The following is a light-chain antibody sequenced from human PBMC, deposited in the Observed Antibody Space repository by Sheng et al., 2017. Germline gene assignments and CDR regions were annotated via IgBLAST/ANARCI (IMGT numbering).Light chain of an antibody. J-gene: IGKJ1*01. Sequence: DIQMTQSPSSVSASVGDRVTITCRASQDISTWLAWYQQKPGEAPNLLINAASSLQSGVPSRFSGSGSGTDFTLAISSLQPEDFATYYCQQSFGTPPWTFGQGTKVEIK. CDR3: QQSFGTPPWT. V-gene: IGKV1-12*01. CDR2: AAS. CDR1: QDISTW.